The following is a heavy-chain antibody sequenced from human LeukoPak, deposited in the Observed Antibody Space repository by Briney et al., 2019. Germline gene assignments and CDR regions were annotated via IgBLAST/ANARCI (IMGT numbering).Heavy chain of an antibody. CDR2: ISYSGSS. CDR1: CGSISSSSYY. Sequence: PSENLSLTCTVCCGSISSSSYYWGWIRIPPEKGLGWIVSISYSGSSYYSPSLKSQVTISIDTAKNQFSLKLSSVTAADTAVYYCARHRLDDGAPFDPWGQGALVTVSS. V-gene: IGHV4-39*01. CDR3: ARHRLDDGAPFDP. D-gene: IGHD4/OR15-4a*01. J-gene: IGHJ5*02.